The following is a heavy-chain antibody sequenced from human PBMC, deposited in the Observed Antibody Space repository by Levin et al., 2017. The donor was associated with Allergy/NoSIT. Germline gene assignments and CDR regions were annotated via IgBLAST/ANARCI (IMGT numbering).Heavy chain of an antibody. CDR3: ARDSASGWYHDY. J-gene: IGHJ4*02. V-gene: IGHV3-66*01. CDR1: GFTVLTNY. D-gene: IGHD6-19*01. CDR2: MFSGGTT. Sequence: PGGSLRLSCAASGFTVLTNYMSWVRQAPGKGLEWVSVMFSGGTTYYADSVKGRFTISRDTPKNTLYLQMNNLRAEDTAVYYCARDSASGWYHDYWGQGTLVTVSS.